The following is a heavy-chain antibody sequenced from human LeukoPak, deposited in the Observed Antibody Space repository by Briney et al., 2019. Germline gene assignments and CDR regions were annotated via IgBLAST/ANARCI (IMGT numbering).Heavy chain of an antibody. V-gene: IGHV3-21*01. CDR2: ISSSSSYI. J-gene: IGHJ4*02. CDR1: GFTFSSYS. Sequence: GGSLRLSCAASGFTFSSYSMNWVRQAPGKGLEWVSSISSSSSYIYYADSVKGRFTISRDNAKNSLYLQMNSLRAEDTAVYYCARDGLAAAGTDCWGQGTLVTVSS. CDR3: ARDGLAAAGTDC. D-gene: IGHD6-13*01.